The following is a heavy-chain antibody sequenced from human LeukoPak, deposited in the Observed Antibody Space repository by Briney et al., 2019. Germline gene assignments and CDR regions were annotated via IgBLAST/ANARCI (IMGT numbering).Heavy chain of an antibody. V-gene: IGHV4-59*01. J-gene: IGHJ6*03. Sequence: SETLSLTCTVSGPSISSYYWSWIRQSPGKGLEWIGYFYYSGRTNYRPSPKSRVTISADTSKNQFSLRLTSATAADTAVYYCARVRWPTTGDKDITGGLYMDVWGKGTTVTMSS. CDR3: ARVRWPTTGDKDITGGLYMDV. D-gene: IGHD3-16*01. CDR2: FYYSGRT. CDR1: GPSISSYY.